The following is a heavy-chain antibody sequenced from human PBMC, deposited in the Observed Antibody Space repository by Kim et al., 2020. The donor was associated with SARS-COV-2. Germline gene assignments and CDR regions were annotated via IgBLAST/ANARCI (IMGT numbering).Heavy chain of an antibody. D-gene: IGHD3-22*01. J-gene: IGHJ4*02. CDR3: AREFRSTMIAPQDLDY. V-gene: IGHV1-3*01. Sequence: KLQGRVTITRETPASTAYMELSSLRSEDTAVYYCAREFRSTMIAPQDLDYWGQGTLVTVSS.